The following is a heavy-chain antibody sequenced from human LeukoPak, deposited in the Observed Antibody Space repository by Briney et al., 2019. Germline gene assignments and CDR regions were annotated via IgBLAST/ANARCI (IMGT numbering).Heavy chain of an antibody. V-gene: IGHV3-21*01. J-gene: IGHJ3*02. CDR3: ARDQFLAEI. D-gene: IGHD3-3*01. CDR1: GFTFSSYS. CDR2: ISGSSSYI. Sequence: PGGSLRLSCAASGFTFSSYSMNWVRQAPGKGLEWASSISGSSSYIYYADSVKGRFTISRDNAKKSLYLQMSSLRAENTAVYYCARDQFLAEIWGQGTMVTVSS.